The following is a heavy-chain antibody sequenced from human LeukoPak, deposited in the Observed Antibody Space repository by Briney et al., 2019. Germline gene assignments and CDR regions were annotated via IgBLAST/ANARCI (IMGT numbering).Heavy chain of an antibody. CDR3: AGLIVGRVLGV. V-gene: IGHV4-34*01. CDR2: INHSGST. J-gene: IGHJ4*02. CDR1: GGSFSGYY. D-gene: IGHD3-22*01. Sequence: SETLSLTCAVYGGSFSGYYWSWIRQPPGKGLEWIGEINHSGSTNYNPSLKSRVTISVDTSKTQFSLKLSSVTAAATAVYYCAGLIVGRVLGVWGQGTLVTVSS.